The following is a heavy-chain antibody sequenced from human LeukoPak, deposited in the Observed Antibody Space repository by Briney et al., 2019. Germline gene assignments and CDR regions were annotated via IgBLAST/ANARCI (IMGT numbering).Heavy chain of an antibody. D-gene: IGHD4-17*01. V-gene: IGHV3-21*01. CDR2: ISSSSSYI. Sequence: GGSLRLFCAASGFTFSSYSMNWVRQAPGKGLEWVSSISSSSSYIYYADSVKGRFTISRDNAKNSLYLQMNSLRAEDTAVYYCARDLTTVTDYYGMDVWGQGTTVTVSS. J-gene: IGHJ6*02. CDR3: ARDLTTVTDYYGMDV. CDR1: GFTFSSYS.